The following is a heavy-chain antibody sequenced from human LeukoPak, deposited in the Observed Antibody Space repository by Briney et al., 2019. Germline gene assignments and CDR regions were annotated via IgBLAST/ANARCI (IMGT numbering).Heavy chain of an antibody. CDR2: IYHSGNT. CDR1: GYSISSGYY. Sequence: NPSETLSLTCTVSGYSISSGYYWGWIRQPLGKGLEWIGSIYHSGNTYYNPSLKSRLTISVDTSKNQVSLKLTSVTAADTAVYYCARTTEDCSSTSCYQYWFDPWGQGTLVTVSS. D-gene: IGHD2-2*01. V-gene: IGHV4-38-2*02. CDR3: ARTTEDCSSTSCYQYWFDP. J-gene: IGHJ5*02.